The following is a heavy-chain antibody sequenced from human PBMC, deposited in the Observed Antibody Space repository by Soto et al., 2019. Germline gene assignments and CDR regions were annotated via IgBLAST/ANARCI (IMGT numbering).Heavy chain of an antibody. CDR2: IHWNDDK. D-gene: IGHD2-2*01. CDR3: AHTRDCSSFLTS. Sequence: SGPTLVNPTQTLTLTCSFSGFSLSVYGVRVIWFRQPPGETLEWLALIHWNDDKRYSPYLKSRLTITKDTSKNQVVLTLTNLDPLEAGTFYCAHTRDCSSFLTSWGQGILVTVSS. J-gene: IGHJ5*02. CDR1: GFSLSVYGVR. V-gene: IGHV2-5*01.